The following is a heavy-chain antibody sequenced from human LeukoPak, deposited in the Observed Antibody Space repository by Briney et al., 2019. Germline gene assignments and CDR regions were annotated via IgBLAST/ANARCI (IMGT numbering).Heavy chain of an antibody. Sequence: GASVKVSCKASGYTFTGYYMHWVRQAPGQGLEWMGWINPNSGGTNYAQKFQGRVTMTRDTSISTAYMELSRLRSDDTAVYYCAREAREQWLAEYYFDYWGQGTLVTVSS. J-gene: IGHJ4*02. V-gene: IGHV1-2*02. CDR1: GYTFTGYY. CDR2: INPNSGGT. CDR3: AREAREQWLAEYYFDY. D-gene: IGHD6-19*01.